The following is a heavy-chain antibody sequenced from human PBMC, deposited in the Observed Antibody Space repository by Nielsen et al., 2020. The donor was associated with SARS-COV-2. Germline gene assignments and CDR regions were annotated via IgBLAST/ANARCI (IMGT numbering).Heavy chain of an antibody. D-gene: IGHD7-27*01. J-gene: IGHJ6*02. CDR3: ARDNWGRMDV. CDR2: IYTDGST. Sequence: GSLRLSCGASGFTISSSFMSWVRQAEGKGLDWVSVIYTDGSTSHADSVKGRFTISRDNSKNTLYLQMNSLRAEDTAVYYCARDNWGRMDVWGQGTTVTVSS. CDR1: GFTISSSF. V-gene: IGHV3-66*01.